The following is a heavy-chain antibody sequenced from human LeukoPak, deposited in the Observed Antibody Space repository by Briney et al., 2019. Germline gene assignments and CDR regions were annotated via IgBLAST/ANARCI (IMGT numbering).Heavy chain of an antibody. D-gene: IGHD3-22*01. Sequence: GGSLRLSCEASGFSFSDYGMHWVRQAPGKGLEWVAFIRYDGSNKYYADSVKGRFTISRDNSKNTLYLQMNSLRADDTAVYYCAKVTDSSGYFPSDYWGQGTLVTVSS. CDR2: IRYDGSNK. CDR3: AKVTDSSGYFPSDY. J-gene: IGHJ4*02. V-gene: IGHV3-30*02. CDR1: GFSFSDYG.